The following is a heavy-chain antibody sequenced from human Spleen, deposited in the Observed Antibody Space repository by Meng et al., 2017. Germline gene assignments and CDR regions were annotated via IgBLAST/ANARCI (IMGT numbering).Heavy chain of an antibody. D-gene: IGHD1-26*01. V-gene: IGHV4-38-2*02. Sequence: SETLSLTCAVSGYSISSGYYWGWIRRPPGKGLAWIGSIYHSGSTYYNPSLKSRVTISVDTSKNQFSLKPTSVTAADTAVYYCARDEFSGSYYSPWGQGTLVTVSS. J-gene: IGHJ5*02. CDR1: GYSISSGYY. CDR3: ARDEFSGSYYSP. CDR2: IYHSGST.